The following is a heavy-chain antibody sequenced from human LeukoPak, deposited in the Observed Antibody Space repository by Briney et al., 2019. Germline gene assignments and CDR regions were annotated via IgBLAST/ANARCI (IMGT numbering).Heavy chain of an antibody. CDR3: ARADRDGYQRGDYFDY. CDR2: IYYRGST. D-gene: IGHD5-24*01. J-gene: IGHJ4*02. V-gene: IGHV4-59*01. CDR1: GGSISSYY. Sequence: SETLSLTCTVSGGSISSYYWSWIRQPPGKGLEWIGYIYYRGSTNYNPSLKGRVTISVDTSKNQFSLKLSSVTAADTAVYYCARADRDGYQRGDYFDYWGQGTLVTVSS.